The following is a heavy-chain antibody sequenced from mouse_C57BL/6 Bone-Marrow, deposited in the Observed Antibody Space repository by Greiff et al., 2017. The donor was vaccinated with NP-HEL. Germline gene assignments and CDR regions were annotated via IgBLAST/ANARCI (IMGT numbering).Heavy chain of an antibody. CDR3: THYYGSSYGFAY. D-gene: IGHD1-1*01. CDR2: IDPENGDT. CDR1: GFNIKDDY. V-gene: IGHV14-4*01. J-gene: IGHJ3*01. Sequence: EVQLQQSGAELVRPGASVKLSCTASGFNIKDDYMHWVKQRPEQGLEWIGWIDPENGDTEYASKFQGKATITADTSSNTAYLQLSSLTSEDTAVYYCTHYYGSSYGFAYRGQGTLVTVSA.